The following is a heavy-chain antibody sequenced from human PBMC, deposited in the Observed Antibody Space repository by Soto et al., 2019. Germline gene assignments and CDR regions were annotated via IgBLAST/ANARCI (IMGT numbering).Heavy chain of an antibody. V-gene: IGHV3-30*18. CDR2: ISYDGSNK. J-gene: IGHJ3*02. Sequence: QVQLVESGGGVVQPGRSLRLSCGASGFTFSSYGMHWVRQAPGKGLEWVAVISYDGSNKYYADSVKGRFTISRDNSKNTLSLQINSLRAEDTAVSYCAKTYYDFRSGYYLDAFDIWGQGTIVTVSS. D-gene: IGHD3-3*01. CDR1: GFTFSSYG. CDR3: AKTYYDFRSGYYLDAFDI.